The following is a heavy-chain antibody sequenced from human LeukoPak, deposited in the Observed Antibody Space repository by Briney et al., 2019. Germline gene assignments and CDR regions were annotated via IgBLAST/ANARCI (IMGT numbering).Heavy chain of an antibody. Sequence: GGSLRLSCAASGFTFNTYNMNWVRQAPGKGLEWVSSISSRSSYIYYADSLKGRFTISRDNANNSLFLQMNSLRAEDTAVYYCATSSGGYPPDYWGQGTLVTVSS. V-gene: IGHV3-21*01. CDR1: GFTFNTYN. J-gene: IGHJ4*02. CDR2: ISSRSSYI. D-gene: IGHD1-26*01. CDR3: ATSSGGYPPDY.